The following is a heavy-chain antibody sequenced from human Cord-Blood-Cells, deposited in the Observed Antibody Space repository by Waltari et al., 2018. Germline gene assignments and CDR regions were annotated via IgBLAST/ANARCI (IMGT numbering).Heavy chain of an antibody. D-gene: IGHD6-6*01. CDR2: ISWNSGII. V-gene: IGHV3-9*01. CDR1: GFTFDDYA. J-gene: IGHJ6*02. CDR3: AKDMYSSSYYYYYGMDV. Sequence: EVQLVESGGGLVQPGRSLRLPCAASGFTFDDYAMHWVRQAPGKGLEGVSGISWNSGIIGYADSVKGRFTIYRDNAKNSLYLQMNSLRAEDTDLYYCAKDMYSSSYYYYYGMDVWGQGTTVTVSS.